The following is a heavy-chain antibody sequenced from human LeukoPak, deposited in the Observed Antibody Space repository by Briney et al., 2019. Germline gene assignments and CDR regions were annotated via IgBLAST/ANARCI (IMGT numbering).Heavy chain of an antibody. D-gene: IGHD5-24*01. J-gene: IGHJ6*02. V-gene: IGHV3-21*01. CDR1: GFTFSSYT. Sequence: GGSLRLSCAASGFTFSSYTMNWVRQAPGKGLEWVSSISTSSSYIYYADSLKGRFTISRDNAKNSLYLHMNILRVEDTAVYYCARDKEVATIVDLYYYGMDVWGQGTTVTVSS. CDR3: ARDKEVATIVDLYYYGMDV. CDR2: ISTSSSYI.